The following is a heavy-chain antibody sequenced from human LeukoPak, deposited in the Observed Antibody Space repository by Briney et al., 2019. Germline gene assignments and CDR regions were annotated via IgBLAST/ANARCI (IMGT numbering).Heavy chain of an antibody. V-gene: IGHV3-23*01. CDR1: GFTFSSQW. D-gene: IGHD2-8*01. CDR3: TRVGQSYSTSGQALDH. J-gene: IGHJ4*02. Sequence: GGSLRLSCAASGFTFSSQWMSWVRQAPGKGLGWVSSIFPSGGEIHYADSVRGRFTISRDNSKSTLSLQMNSLGAEDTAVYYCTRVGQSYSTSGQALDHWGQGTLVTVSS. CDR2: IFPSGGEI.